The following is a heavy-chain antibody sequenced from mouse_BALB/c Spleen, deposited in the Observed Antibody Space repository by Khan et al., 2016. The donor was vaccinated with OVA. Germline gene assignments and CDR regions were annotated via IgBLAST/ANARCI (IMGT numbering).Heavy chain of an antibody. V-gene: IGHV5-6-5*01. J-gene: IGHJ3*01. Sequence: EVELVESGGGLVKPGGSLKVSCAASGFTFSHYAMSWVRQTPEKRLEWVASISTGDTTYYPDSVQGRFTISRDNARNILYRQMSSLRSDDTAMYYCARDYWFVYWGQGTLVTVSA. CDR2: ISTGDTT. CDR3: ARDYWFVY. CDR1: GFTFSHYA.